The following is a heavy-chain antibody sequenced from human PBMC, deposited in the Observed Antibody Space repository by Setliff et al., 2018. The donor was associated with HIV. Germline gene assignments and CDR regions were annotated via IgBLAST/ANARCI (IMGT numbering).Heavy chain of an antibody. CDR2: MNPNSGNT. Sequence: WASVKVSCKASGYTFTSYDINWVRQATGQGLEWMGWMNPNSGNTGYAQKFQGRVTMTGNTSISTAYMELSSLETEDTAMYFCARDSVMTVDRGGAGSAFDLWGQGTMVTVSS. V-gene: IGHV1-8*02. D-gene: IGHD2-21*02. CDR3: ARDSVMTVDRGGAGSAFDL. J-gene: IGHJ3*01. CDR1: GYTFTSYD.